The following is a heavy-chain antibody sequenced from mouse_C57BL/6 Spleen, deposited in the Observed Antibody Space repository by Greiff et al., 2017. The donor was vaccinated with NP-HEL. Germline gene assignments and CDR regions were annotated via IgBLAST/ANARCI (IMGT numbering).Heavy chain of an antibody. CDR3: ARGDGWSFYY. V-gene: IGHV1-26*01. CDR1: GYTFTDYY. J-gene: IGHJ2*01. CDR2: INPNHGGT. D-gene: IGHD2-3*01. Sequence: EVQLQQSGPELVKPGASVKISCKASGYTFTDYYMNWVKQSHGKSLEWIGDINPNHGGTSYNQKFKGKATLTVDKSSSTAYMELRSLTSEDAAFYYCARGDGWSFYYWGQGTTLTVSS.